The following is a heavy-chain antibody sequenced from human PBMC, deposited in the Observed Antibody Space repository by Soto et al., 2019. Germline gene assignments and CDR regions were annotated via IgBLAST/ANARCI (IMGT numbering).Heavy chain of an antibody. J-gene: IGHJ6*02. D-gene: IGHD2-2*01. CDR2: ISYDGSNK. CDR3: ARDYMVVVPAAIYYYYGMDA. CDR1: GFTFSSDA. Sequence: LSLSCAASGFTFSSDAMHWVRQAPGKGLEWVAAISYDGSNKYYADSVKGRFTISRDNSKNTLYLQMNSLRDEDTAVYYCARDYMVVVPAAIYYYYGMDAWGQGTTVTVSS. V-gene: IGHV3-30-3*01.